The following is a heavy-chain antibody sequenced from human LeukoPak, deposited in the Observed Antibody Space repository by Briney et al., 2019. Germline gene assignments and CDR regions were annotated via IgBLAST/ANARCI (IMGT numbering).Heavy chain of an antibody. CDR1: GFTFGDYV. V-gene: IGHV3-23*01. Sequence: GGSLRLSCTASGFTFGDYVMSWFRQAPGKGLEWVSTITVSGGSTYYADSVKGRFTISRDNSKNTLYLQMNSLRAEDTAIYYCAKPITMIVVVSAFDIWGQGTMVTVSS. D-gene: IGHD3-22*01. J-gene: IGHJ3*02. CDR2: ITVSGGST. CDR3: AKPITMIVVVSAFDI.